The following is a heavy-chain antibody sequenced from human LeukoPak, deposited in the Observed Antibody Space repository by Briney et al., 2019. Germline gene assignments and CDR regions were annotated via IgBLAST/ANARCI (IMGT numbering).Heavy chain of an antibody. J-gene: IGHJ3*02. D-gene: IGHD5-18*01. V-gene: IGHV1-69*05. CDR1: GGTFSSYV. Sequence: AASVKVSCKASGGTFSSYVISWVRPAPGQGLEWMGGIIPVFGTANYIQKFQGRVTITTEESTSTAYMELSSLRSVDTAVYYCVRERGYSYGSDAFDIWGQGTMVTVSS. CDR2: IIPVFGTA. CDR3: VRERGYSYGSDAFDI.